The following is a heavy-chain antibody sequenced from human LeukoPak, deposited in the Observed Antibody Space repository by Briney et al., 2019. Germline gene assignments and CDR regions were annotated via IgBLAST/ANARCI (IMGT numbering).Heavy chain of an antibody. J-gene: IGHJ4*02. V-gene: IGHV3-23*01. Sequence: GGSLRLSCAASGFTFSSYAMSWVRQAPGKGLEWVSAISGSGGSTYYADSVKGRFTISRDNSKNTLYLQMNSPRAEDTAVYYCAKGRGVAGTYAIDHWGQGTLVTVSS. CDR1: GFTFSSYA. CDR2: ISGSGGST. CDR3: AKGRGVAGTYAIDH. D-gene: IGHD6-19*01.